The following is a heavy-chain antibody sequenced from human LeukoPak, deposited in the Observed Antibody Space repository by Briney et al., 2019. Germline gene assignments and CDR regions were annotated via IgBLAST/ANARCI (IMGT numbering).Heavy chain of an antibody. CDR1: GGSISSGDYY. J-gene: IGHJ4*02. Sequence: TSQTLFLTCTVSGGSISSGDYYWSWIRQPPGKGLEWIGYIYYSGSTYYNPSLKSRVTISVDTSKNQFSLKLSSVTAADTAVYYCARGLPYSSSRGFDYWGQGTLVTVSS. CDR3: ARGLPYSSSRGFDY. CDR2: IYYSGST. D-gene: IGHD6-13*01. V-gene: IGHV4-30-4*01.